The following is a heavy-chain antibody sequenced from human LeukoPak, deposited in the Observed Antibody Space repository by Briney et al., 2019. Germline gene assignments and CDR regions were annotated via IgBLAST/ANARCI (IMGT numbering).Heavy chain of an antibody. V-gene: IGHV4-38-2*02. J-gene: IGHJ4*02. CDR2: IYYSGST. D-gene: IGHD3-22*01. Sequence: ASETLSLTCTVSGYSISSGYYWGWIRQPPGKGLEWIGSIYYSGSTYYNSSLKSRVTISVDTSKNQFSLKLSSVTAADTAVYYCARARGSGYYYGATFFDYWGQGTLVTVSS. CDR1: GYSISSGYY. CDR3: ARARGSGYYYGATFFDY.